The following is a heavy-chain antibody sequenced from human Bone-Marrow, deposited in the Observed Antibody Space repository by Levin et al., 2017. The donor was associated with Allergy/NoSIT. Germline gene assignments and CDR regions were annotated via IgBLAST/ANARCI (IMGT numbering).Heavy chain of an antibody. D-gene: IGHD3-10*01. CDR2: ISGSGGST. CDR1: GFTFSSYA. Sequence: GESLKISCAASGFTFSSYAMSWVRQAPGKGLEWVSAISGSGGSTYYADSVKGRFTISRDNSKNTLYLQMNSLRAEDTAVYYCAKDYGSGSYGLDDAFDIWGQGTMVTVSS. V-gene: IGHV3-23*01. CDR3: AKDYGSGSYGLDDAFDI. J-gene: IGHJ3*02.